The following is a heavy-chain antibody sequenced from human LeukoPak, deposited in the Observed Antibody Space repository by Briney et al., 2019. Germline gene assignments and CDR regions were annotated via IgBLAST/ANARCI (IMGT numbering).Heavy chain of an antibody. CDR2: INHSGST. Sequence: SETLSLXCAVYGGSFSGYYWSWIRQPPGKGLEWIGEINHSGSTNYNPSLKSRVTISVDTSKNQFSLKLSSVTAADTAAYYCASVIAARRYYYYMDVWGKGTTVTVSS. J-gene: IGHJ6*03. V-gene: IGHV4-34*01. CDR3: ASVIAARRYYYYMDV. D-gene: IGHD6-6*01. CDR1: GGSFSGYY.